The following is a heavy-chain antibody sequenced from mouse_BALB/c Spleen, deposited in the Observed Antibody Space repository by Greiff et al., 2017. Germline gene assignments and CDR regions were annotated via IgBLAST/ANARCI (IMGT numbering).Heavy chain of an antibody. CDR2: ISSGSSTI. CDR1: GFTFSSFG. V-gene: IGHV5-17*02. D-gene: IGHD6-1*01. J-gene: IGHJ4*01. CDR3: ARSSLRGVYAMDY. Sequence: EVMLVESGGGLVQPGGSRKLSCAASGFTFSSFGMHWVRQAPEKGLEWVAYISSGSSTIYYADTVKGRFTISRDNPKNTLFLQMTSLRSEGTAMYYCARSSLRGVYAMDYWGQGTSVTVSS.